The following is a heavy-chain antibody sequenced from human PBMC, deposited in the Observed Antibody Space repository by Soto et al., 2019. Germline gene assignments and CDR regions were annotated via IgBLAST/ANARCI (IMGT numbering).Heavy chain of an antibody. CDR2: IRSKANSYAT. J-gene: IGHJ4*02. V-gene: IGHV3-73*01. CDR3: TRHAQDGSGG. Sequence: EVQLVESGGGLVQPGGSLKLSCAASGFTFSGSAMHWVRQASGKGLEWVGRIRSKANSYATAYAASVKGRFTISRDDSKNTACLQLTSTESEDTAVYYCTRHAQDGSGGWGQGTLVTVSS. CDR1: GFTFSGSA. D-gene: IGHD3-10*01.